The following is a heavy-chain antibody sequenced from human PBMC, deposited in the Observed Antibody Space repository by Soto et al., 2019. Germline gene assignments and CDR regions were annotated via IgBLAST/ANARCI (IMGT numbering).Heavy chain of an antibody. V-gene: IGHV2-5*02. D-gene: IGHD3-10*01. J-gene: IGHJ4*02. CDR1: GFSLSTSGVG. CDR3: AHRTGPSPVSD. Sequence: QITLKESGPTLVKPTQTLTLTCTFSGFSLSTSGVGVGWIRQPPGKALEWLALIYWDDDKRYSPSLKSRLTXTXXTSKNQVVLTMTNMDPVDTATYYCAHRTGPSPVSDWGQGTLVTVSS. CDR2: IYWDDDK.